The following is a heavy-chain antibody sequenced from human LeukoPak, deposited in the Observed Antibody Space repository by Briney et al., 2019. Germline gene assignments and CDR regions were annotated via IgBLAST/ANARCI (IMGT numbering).Heavy chain of an antibody. Sequence: GGSLRLSCAASGFSFSSYGMHWVRQAPGKGLEWVAVIWYDGSNKYYADSVKGRFTISRDNPKNTLYVQMNSLRAEDTAVYYCARGRGADYGGNSGYFDYWGQGTLVTVSS. CDR2: IWYDGSNK. J-gene: IGHJ4*02. D-gene: IGHD4-23*01. V-gene: IGHV3-33*01. CDR3: ARGRGADYGGNSGYFDY. CDR1: GFSFSSYG.